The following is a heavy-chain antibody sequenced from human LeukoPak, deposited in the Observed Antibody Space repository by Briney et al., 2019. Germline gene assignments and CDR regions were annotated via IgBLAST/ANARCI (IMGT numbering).Heavy chain of an antibody. CDR3: ARYHYGSLYFDY. CDR2: ISTTSSTT. J-gene: IGHJ4*02. D-gene: IGHD4-17*01. CDR1: GYTFTSYG. V-gene: IGHV3-48*04. Sequence: ASVKVSCKASGYTFTSYGISWVREAPGKGLEWVSFISTTSSTTYYADSLKGRFTISRDNAKNSLYLQMNSLRAEDTAVYYCARYHYGSLYFDYWGQGTLVTVSS.